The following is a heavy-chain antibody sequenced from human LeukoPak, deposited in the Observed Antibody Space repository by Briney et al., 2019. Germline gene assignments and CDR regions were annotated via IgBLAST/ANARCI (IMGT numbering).Heavy chain of an antibody. D-gene: IGHD6-13*01. J-gene: IGHJ4*02. CDR3: AREEQQLVQGGFDY. CDR2: ISYDGSNK. V-gene: IGHV3-30*04. Sequence: GGSLRLSCAASGFTFSSYAMHWVRQAPGKGPEWVAVISYDGSNKYYADSVKGRFTISRDNSKNTLYLQMNSLRAEDTAVYYCAREEQQLVQGGFDYWGQGTLVTVSS. CDR1: GFTFSSYA.